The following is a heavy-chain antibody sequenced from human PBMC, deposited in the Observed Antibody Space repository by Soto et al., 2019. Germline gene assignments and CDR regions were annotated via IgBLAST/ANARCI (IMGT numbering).Heavy chain of an antibody. CDR1: GYTFTSYD. CDR3: ARAWGIYDTAMVIPSYYYGMDV. D-gene: IGHD5-18*01. CDR2: MNPNSGNT. Sequence: GASVKVSCKASGYTFTSYDINWVRQATGQGLEWMGWMNPNSGNTGYAQKFQGRVTMTRNTSISTAYMELSSLRSEDTAVYYCARAWGIYDTAMVIPSYYYGMDVWGQGTTVTVSS. J-gene: IGHJ6*02. V-gene: IGHV1-8*01.